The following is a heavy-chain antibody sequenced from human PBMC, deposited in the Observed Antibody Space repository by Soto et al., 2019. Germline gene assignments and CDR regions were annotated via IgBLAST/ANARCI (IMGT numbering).Heavy chain of an antibody. V-gene: IGHV4-59*08. CDR2: IYDSGST. CDR1: GGFFSTYY. J-gene: IGHJ4*02. CDR3: ASGPTVYYFDY. Sequence: PSETLSLTCTVSGGFFSTYYWRWIRQPPGKELEWIGNIYDSGSTNYNPSLKSRVTISVDTSKNQFSLKLSSVTAADTAVYYCASGPTVYYFDYWGQGTLVTVSS. D-gene: IGHD4-17*01.